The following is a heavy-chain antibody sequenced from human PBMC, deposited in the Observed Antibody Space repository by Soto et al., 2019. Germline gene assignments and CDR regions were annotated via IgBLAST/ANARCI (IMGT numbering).Heavy chain of an antibody. J-gene: IGHJ4*02. CDR2: VFHSETT. D-gene: IGHD4-4*01. CDR1: GASISSGGYS. CDR3: ARGGQQFLDY. Sequence: QLQLQESGSGLVKPSQTLSLTCAVSGASISSGGYSWSWIRQPPGRGLVWIGYVFHSETTYYNPSLKSRVTMSVDSSKNQFSLKLTSVTAADTAVYYCARGGQQFLDYWGQGTLVTVSS. V-gene: IGHV4-30-2*01.